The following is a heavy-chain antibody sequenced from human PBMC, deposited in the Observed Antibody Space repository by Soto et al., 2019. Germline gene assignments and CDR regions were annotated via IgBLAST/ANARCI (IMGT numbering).Heavy chain of an antibody. CDR3: ARHATGGTYPLDY. CDR2: IYYSGTT. Sequence: SETLSLTCNVSGGSISSNFWSWIRQSPGKGLEYIGYIYYSGTTNYNPSLKSRVTMSIDTSKSQLSLKLSSVTAADTAMYYCARHATGGTYPLDYWGQGTLVTVSS. CDR1: GGSISSNF. D-gene: IGHD1-26*01. V-gene: IGHV4-59*08. J-gene: IGHJ4*02.